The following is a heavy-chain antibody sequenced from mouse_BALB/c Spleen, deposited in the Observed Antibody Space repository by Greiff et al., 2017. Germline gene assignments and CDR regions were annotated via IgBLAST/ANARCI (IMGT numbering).Heavy chain of an antibody. CDR1: GFTFSSFG. Sequence: EVQGVESGGGLVQPGGSRKLSCAASGFTFSSFGMHWVRQAPEKGLEWVAYISSGSSTIYYADTVKGRFTISRDNPKNTLFLQMTSLRSEDTAMYYCAGGGYYGSLDYWGQGTTLTVSS. CDR2: ISSGSSTI. CDR3: AGGGYYGSLDY. D-gene: IGHD1-2*01. J-gene: IGHJ2*01. V-gene: IGHV5-17*02.